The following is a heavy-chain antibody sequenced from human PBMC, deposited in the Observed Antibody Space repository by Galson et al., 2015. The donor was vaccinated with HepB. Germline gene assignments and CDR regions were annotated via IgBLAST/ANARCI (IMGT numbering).Heavy chain of an antibody. D-gene: IGHD6-13*01. V-gene: IGHV3-48*01. CDR3: ARDQIVAWQQLGYYYYGMDV. CDR1: GFTFSSYS. Sequence: SLRLSCAASGFTFSSYSMNWVRQAPGKGLEWVSYISSSSSTIYYADSVKGRFTISRDNAKNSLYLQMNSLRAEDTAVYYCARDQIVAWQQLGYYYYGMDVWGQGTTVTVSS. CDR2: ISSSSSTI. J-gene: IGHJ6*02.